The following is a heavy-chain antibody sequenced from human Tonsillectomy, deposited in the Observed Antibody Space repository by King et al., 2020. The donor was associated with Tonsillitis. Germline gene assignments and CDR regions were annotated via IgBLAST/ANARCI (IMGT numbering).Heavy chain of an antibody. D-gene: IGHD3-10*01. Sequence: LQLQESGPGLVKPSETLSLTCTVSGGSISSSSYYWGWIRQPPGKGLEWIGSIYYSGSTYYNPSLKSRVTISVDTSKNQFSLKLSSVTAADTAVYYCARHLNYYGSGSYYSLNWLDPWGQGTLVTVSS. CDR2: IYYSGST. J-gene: IGHJ5*02. V-gene: IGHV4-39*07. CDR1: GGSISSSSYY. CDR3: ARHLNYYGSGSYYSLNWLDP.